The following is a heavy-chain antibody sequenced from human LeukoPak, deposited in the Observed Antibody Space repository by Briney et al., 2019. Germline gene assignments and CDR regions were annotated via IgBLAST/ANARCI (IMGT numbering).Heavy chain of an antibody. Sequence: SETLSLTCTVSGDSVSSNDYYWSWIRQPAGKGLEWIGRISASGSTNYNPSLKTRVTISLDTSENHFSLKLNSVTATDTAVYYCARIGPDYGANPFDYWGPGTLVTVSS. CDR2: ISASGST. J-gene: IGHJ4*02. D-gene: IGHD4-23*01. CDR1: GDSVSSNDYY. V-gene: IGHV4-61*02. CDR3: ARIGPDYGANPFDY.